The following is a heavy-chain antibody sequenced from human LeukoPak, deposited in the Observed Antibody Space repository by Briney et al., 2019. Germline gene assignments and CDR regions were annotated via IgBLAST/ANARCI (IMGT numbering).Heavy chain of an antibody. V-gene: IGHV4-4*07. CDR1: GGSISGYY. J-gene: IGHJ4*02. D-gene: IGHD2-21*02. CDR2: IYSTGSS. CDR3: ARENPTAIAADY. Sequence: SETLSLTCTVSGGSISGYYWGCFRQPAGKGLEWIGRIYSTGSSNYNPSHKSRVTMSVDTSRNQFSLKLSSVTAADTAIYYCARENPTAIAADYWGQGTLVTVSS.